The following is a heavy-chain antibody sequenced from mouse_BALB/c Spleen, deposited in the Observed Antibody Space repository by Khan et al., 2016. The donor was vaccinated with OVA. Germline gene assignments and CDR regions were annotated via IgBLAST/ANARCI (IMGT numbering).Heavy chain of an antibody. Sequence: EVQLQESGPGLVKPSQTVSLTCTVTGISITSGNYRWSWIRQFPGNKLEWIGNIYYSGTVTYNPPLTSRTTITRDTFKNHFFLKMNSLTADDTATYYCARDYGSFNWFIDDWGQGTTGTVSS. D-gene: IGHD1-1*01. CDR3: ARDYGSFNWFIDD. V-gene: IGHV3-5*02. J-gene: IGHJ1*01. CDR1: GISITSGNYR. CDR2: IYYSGTV.